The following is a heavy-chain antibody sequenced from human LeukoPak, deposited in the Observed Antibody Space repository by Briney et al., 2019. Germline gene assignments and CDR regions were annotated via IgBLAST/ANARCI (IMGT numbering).Heavy chain of an antibody. CDR2: ISWNSGNI. Sequence: GGSLRLSCAASGFTFSSYGMHWVRQAPGKGLEWVSGISWNSGNIGYADSVKGRFTISRDNAKNSLYLQMNSLRAEDTALYYCARDPYYSSSSPFFDYWGQGTLVTVSS. J-gene: IGHJ4*02. CDR1: GFTFSSYG. CDR3: ARDPYYSSSSPFFDY. V-gene: IGHV3-9*01. D-gene: IGHD6-6*01.